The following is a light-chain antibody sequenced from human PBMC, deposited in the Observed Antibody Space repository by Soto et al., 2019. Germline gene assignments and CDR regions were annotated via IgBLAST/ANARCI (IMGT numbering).Light chain of an antibody. V-gene: IGKV3-15*01. J-gene: IGKJ2*01. CDR2: GAS. Sequence: EIVLTQSPGTLSLSPGERATLSCRASQSVSSSYLAWYQQKPGQAPRLLIYGASTRATGIPARFSGSGSGTEFTLTISSLQSEGFAVYYCQQYNNWPPATFGQGTKVDIK. CDR1: QSVSSSY. CDR3: QQYNNWPPAT.